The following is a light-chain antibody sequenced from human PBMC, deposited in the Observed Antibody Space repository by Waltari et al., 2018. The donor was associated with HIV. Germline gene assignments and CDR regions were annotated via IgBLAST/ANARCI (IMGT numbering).Light chain of an antibody. V-gene: IGLV2-14*03. J-gene: IGLJ1*01. CDR2: AVS. CDR1: SSDVGGYNY. Sequence: QSALTQPASVSGSPGQSITISCTGTSSDVGGYNYVSWYQQHPGQAPELMIYAVSNRPLGVSNRVSGAKSGNTASLTISGLQAEDEADYYCSSYTSSRSYVFGTGTRVTV. CDR3: SSYTSSRSYV.